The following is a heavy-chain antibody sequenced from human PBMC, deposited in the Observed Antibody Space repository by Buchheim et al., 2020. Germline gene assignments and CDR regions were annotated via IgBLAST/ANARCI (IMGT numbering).Heavy chain of an antibody. V-gene: IGHV3-11*05. CDR1: GFTFSDYY. Sequence: QVQLVESGGGLVKPGGSLRLSCAASGFTFSDYYMSWIRQAPGKGLEWVSYISSSSSYTNYAASVKGRFTISRDNAKNSLYLQMNSLRAEDTAVYYCARSVGQWLVNHLGWFDPWGQGTL. D-gene: IGHD6-19*01. J-gene: IGHJ5*02. CDR2: ISSSSSYT. CDR3: ARSVGQWLVNHLGWFDP.